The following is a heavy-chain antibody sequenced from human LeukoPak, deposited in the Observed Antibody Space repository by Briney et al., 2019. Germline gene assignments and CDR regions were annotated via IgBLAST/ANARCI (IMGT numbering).Heavy chain of an antibody. J-gene: IGHJ3*02. CDR3: ARGTPMYSSSWYWAFDI. Sequence: ASVKVSCKASGYTFTSYYMHWVRQAPGQGLEWMGIINPSGGSTSYAQKFQGRVTMTRDTSTSTVYMELSSRRSEDTAVYYCARGTPMYSSSWYWAFDIWGQGTMVTVSS. CDR2: INPSGGST. D-gene: IGHD6-13*01. CDR1: GYTFTSYY. V-gene: IGHV1-46*01.